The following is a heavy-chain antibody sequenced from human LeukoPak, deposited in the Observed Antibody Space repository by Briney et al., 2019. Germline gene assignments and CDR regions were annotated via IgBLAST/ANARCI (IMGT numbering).Heavy chain of an antibody. CDR1: GLSVSSNY. D-gene: IGHD6-19*01. CDR3: TTLLMGSGWDYWYFDL. V-gene: IGHV3-53*01. CDR2: IYNSGTT. J-gene: IGHJ2*01. Sequence: GGSLRFSCAASGLSVSSNYMSWVRRAPGKGLEWVSVIYNSGTTKYADSVKGRFTIARDNSKNTLYLQMNSLRAEDTAVYYCTTLLMGSGWDYWYFDLWGRGTLVTVSS.